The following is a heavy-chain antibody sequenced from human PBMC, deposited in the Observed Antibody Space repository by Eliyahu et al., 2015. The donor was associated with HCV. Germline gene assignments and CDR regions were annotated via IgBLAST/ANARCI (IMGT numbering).Heavy chain of an antibody. CDR2: IYSSGST. Sequence: QVQLQESGPGLVKPSETLSLTCTVSGGSITXYYXXWXRQPAGKGLEWVGRIYSSGSTNYNPSLESRVTMSVDTSKNHLSLKLTSVTAADTAVYYCARLMSGYSTRYAFDIWGQGTMVTVPS. CDR3: ARLMSGYSTRYAFDI. V-gene: IGHV4-4*07. J-gene: IGHJ3*02. D-gene: IGHD3-3*01. CDR1: GGSITXYY.